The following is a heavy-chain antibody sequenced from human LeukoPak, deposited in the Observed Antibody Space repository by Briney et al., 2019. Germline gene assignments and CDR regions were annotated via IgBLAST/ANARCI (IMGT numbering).Heavy chain of an antibody. CDR2: IYYSGST. V-gene: IGHV4-59*01. Sequence: KTSETLSLTCTVSVGSISSYYWSWIRQPPGKGLEWIGYIYYSGSTNYNPSLKSRVSISIDTSKNHFPLKLSSVTAADTAVYYCARRMPSGTVDYWGQGTLVTVSS. J-gene: IGHJ4*02. CDR1: VGSISSYY. CDR3: ARRMPSGTVDY. D-gene: IGHD6-13*01.